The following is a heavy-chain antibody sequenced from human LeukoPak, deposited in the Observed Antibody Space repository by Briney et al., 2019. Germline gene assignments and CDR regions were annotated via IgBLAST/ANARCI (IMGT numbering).Heavy chain of an antibody. CDR2: IYYSGST. J-gene: IGHJ6*03. V-gene: IGHV4-59*08. CDR3: ARVVAYPYYYYYYMDV. CDR1: GGSISSYY. Sequence: SETLSLTCTASGGSISSYYWSWIRQPPGKGLEWIGYIYYSGSTNYNPSLKSRVTISVDTSKNQFSLKLSSVTAADTAVYYCARVVAYPYYYYYYMDVWGKGTTVTVSS. D-gene: IGHD2-15*01.